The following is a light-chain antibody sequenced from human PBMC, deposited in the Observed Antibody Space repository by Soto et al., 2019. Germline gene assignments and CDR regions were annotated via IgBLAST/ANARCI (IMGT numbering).Light chain of an antibody. V-gene: IGKV1-39*01. J-gene: IGKJ4*01. Sequence: DIQMTQSPSSLSASLGGRVTITCRASQSISSYFNWYQQKPGKAPKILIYAASSLQSGVPSRFSCIGSGTDFTLSISSLQPDDFATSYGRQSYSGALSFGGGTKVEIK. CDR3: RQSYSGALS. CDR1: QSISSY. CDR2: AAS.